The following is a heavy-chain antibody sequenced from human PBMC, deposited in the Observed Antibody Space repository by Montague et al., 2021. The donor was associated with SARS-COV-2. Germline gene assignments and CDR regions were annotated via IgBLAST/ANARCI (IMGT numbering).Heavy chain of an antibody. CDR3: ARVRYYGSGTSLGMDV. Sequence: SEILSLTCAVYGGSFSGYYWSWIRQPPGKGLEWIGEINHSGSTNYNPSLKSRVTISVDTSKNQFSLKLSSVTAADTAVYYRARVRYYGSGTSLGMDVWGQGTTVTVSS. J-gene: IGHJ6*02. CDR1: GGSFSGYY. V-gene: IGHV4-34*01. CDR2: INHSGST. D-gene: IGHD3-10*01.